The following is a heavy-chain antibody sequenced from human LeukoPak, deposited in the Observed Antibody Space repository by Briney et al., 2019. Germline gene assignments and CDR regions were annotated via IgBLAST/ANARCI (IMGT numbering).Heavy chain of an antibody. Sequence: GRSLRLSCTASGFTFGDYALSWIRQAPGKGLEWVSYISSSGSTMYYTDSVKGRFTISRDNAKDSLYLQMNSLRAEDTAVYYCARDPGSGYEEHFDYWGQGTLVTVSS. V-gene: IGHV3-11*01. D-gene: IGHD5-12*01. CDR1: GFTFGDYA. J-gene: IGHJ4*02. CDR2: ISSSGSTM. CDR3: ARDPGSGYEEHFDY.